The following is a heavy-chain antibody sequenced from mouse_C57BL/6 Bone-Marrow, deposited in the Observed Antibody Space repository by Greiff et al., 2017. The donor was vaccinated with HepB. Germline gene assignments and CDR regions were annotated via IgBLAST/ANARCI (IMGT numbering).Heavy chain of an antibody. J-gene: IGHJ2*01. V-gene: IGHV10-1*01. CDR2: IRSKSNNYAT. CDR3: VRGYDYDAHFDY. D-gene: IGHD2-4*01. Sequence: EVKLMESGGGLVQPKGSLKLSCAASGFSFNTYAMNWVRQAPGKGLEWVARIRSKSNNYATYYADSVKDRFTISRDDSESMLYLQMNNLKTEDTAMYYCVRGYDYDAHFDYWGQGTTLTVSS. CDR1: GFSFNTYA.